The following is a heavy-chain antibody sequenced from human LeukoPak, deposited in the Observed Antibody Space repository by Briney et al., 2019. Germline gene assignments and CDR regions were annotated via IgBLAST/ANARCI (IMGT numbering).Heavy chain of an antibody. CDR1: GYTFTSYY. D-gene: IGHD3-22*01. V-gene: IGHV1-46*03. CDR3: AGDSSVNAFDI. Sequence: ASVKVSCKASGYTFTSYYMHWVRQAPGQGLEWMGIINPSGGSTSYAQKFQGRVTITTDESTSTAYMELSSLRSEDTAVYYCAGDSSVNAFDIWGQGTMVTVSS. J-gene: IGHJ3*02. CDR2: INPSGGST.